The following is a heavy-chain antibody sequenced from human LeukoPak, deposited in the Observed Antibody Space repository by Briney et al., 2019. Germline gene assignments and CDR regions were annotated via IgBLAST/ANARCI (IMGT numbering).Heavy chain of an antibody. V-gene: IGHV1-69*04. CDR1: GGTFSSYA. Sequence: VASVKVSCKASGGTFSSYAISWVRQAPGQGLEWMGRIIPILGIANYAQKFQGRVTITADKSTSTAYMELSSLRSEDTAVYYCARVASYYYDSSGYYDDYWGQGTLVTVSS. CDR2: IIPILGIA. CDR3: ARVASYYYDSSGYYDDY. D-gene: IGHD3-22*01. J-gene: IGHJ4*02.